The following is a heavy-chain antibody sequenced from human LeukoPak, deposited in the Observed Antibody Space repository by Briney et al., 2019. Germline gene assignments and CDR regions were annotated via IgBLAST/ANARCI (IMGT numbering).Heavy chain of an antibody. J-gene: IGHJ4*02. CDR3: AKDGMATISYYFDY. CDR2: ISGSGGST. D-gene: IGHD5-24*01. V-gene: IGHV3-23*01. Sequence: GGSLRLSCAASGFTFSSYAMSWVRQAPGKGLEWVSAISGSGGSTYYADSVKGRFTISRDNSKNTLYLQMNSLGAEDTAVYYCAKDGMATISYYFDYWGQGTLLTVSS. CDR1: GFTFSSYA.